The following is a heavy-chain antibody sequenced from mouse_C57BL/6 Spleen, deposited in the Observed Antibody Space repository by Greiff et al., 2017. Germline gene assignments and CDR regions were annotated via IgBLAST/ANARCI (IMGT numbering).Heavy chain of an antibody. CDR3: ARYYYGRARGDYAMDY. CDR2: ISYDGSN. CDR1: GYSITSGYY. D-gene: IGHD1-1*01. J-gene: IGHJ4*01. V-gene: IGHV3-6*01. Sequence: ESGPGLVKPSQSLSLTCSVTGYSITSGYYWNWIRQFPGNKLEWMGYISYDGSNNYNPSLKNRISITRDTSKNQFFLKLNSVTTEDTATYYCARYYYGRARGDYAMDYWGQGTSVTVSS.